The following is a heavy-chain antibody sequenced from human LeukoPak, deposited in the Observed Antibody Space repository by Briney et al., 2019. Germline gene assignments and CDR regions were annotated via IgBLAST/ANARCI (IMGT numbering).Heavy chain of an antibody. D-gene: IGHD3-22*01. CDR2: IYTSGST. Sequence: PSETLSLTCTVSGGSISSYYWSWIRQPAGKGLEWIGRIYTSGSTNYNPSLKSRVTMSVDTSKNQSSLKLSSVTAADTAVYYCARDSYYYDSSGYYSYFQHWGQGTLVTVSS. J-gene: IGHJ1*01. CDR1: GGSISSYY. V-gene: IGHV4-4*07. CDR3: ARDSYYYDSSGYYSYFQH.